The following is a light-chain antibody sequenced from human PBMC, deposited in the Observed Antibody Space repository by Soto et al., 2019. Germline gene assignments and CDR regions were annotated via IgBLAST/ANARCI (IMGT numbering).Light chain of an antibody. J-gene: IGKJ4*01. Sequence: AIQMTQSPSSLSASVGDRVTITCRASQGIRNDLGWYQQKPGKAPKLLIYGVSSLQSGVPSRFSGGGSGTDFTLTISSLQPEDFATYYRLQDDTYPLTFGGGTKVDIK. CDR1: QGIRND. V-gene: IGKV1-6*01. CDR3: LQDDTYPLT. CDR2: GVS.